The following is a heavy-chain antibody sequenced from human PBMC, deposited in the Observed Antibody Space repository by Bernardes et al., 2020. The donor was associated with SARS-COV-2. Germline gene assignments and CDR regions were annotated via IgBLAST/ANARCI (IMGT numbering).Heavy chain of an antibody. CDR1: GFTFGYHT. D-gene: IGHD2-8*02. V-gene: IGHV3-43*01. Sequence: GSLRLSCAASGFTFGYHTMHWVRQGPGKGLEWVALISWDGVKRDYADSVKGRFTISRDNSINSLYLQMNSLRTEDTALYYCAKDYSLCTGGFCHFDYWGQGTLVTVSS. CDR3: AKDYSLCTGGFCHFDY. J-gene: IGHJ4*02. CDR2: ISWDGVKR.